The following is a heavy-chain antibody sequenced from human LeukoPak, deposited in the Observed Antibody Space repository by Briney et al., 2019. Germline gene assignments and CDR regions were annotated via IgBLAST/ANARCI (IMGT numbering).Heavy chain of an antibody. Sequence: GESLKISCKAFGYSFPNYWIAWVRQMPGKGLEWMGIIFPGDSDTGYSPSFQGQVTISADKSINTAYLQWSSLKASDTAIYYCARTSNSHWLHYFDYWGQGALVTVSS. J-gene: IGHJ4*02. D-gene: IGHD3-9*01. CDR3: ARTSNSHWLHYFDY. CDR1: GYSFPNYW. CDR2: IFPGDSDT. V-gene: IGHV5-51*01.